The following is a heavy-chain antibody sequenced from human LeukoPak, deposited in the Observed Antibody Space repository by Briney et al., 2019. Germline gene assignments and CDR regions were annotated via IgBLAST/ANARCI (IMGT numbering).Heavy chain of an antibody. Sequence: GGSLRLSCSASGSTFSNYAMHWVRQAPGKGLEYVSAINNNGGSTFYADSVKDRFTISRDNSKNTLYLQMSSLRAEDTAVYYCVKRWGATTIDYWGQGSLVTVSS. CDR2: INNNGGST. D-gene: IGHD5-12*01. CDR1: GSTFSNYA. CDR3: VKRWGATTIDY. V-gene: IGHV3-64D*06. J-gene: IGHJ4*02.